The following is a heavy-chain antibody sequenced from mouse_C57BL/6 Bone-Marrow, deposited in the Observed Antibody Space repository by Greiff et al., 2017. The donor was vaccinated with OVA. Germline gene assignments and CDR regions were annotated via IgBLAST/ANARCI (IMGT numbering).Heavy chain of an antibody. CDR1: GYTFTDYN. D-gene: IGHD1-1*01. J-gene: IGHJ4*01. Sequence: EVQLQQSGPELVKPGASVKMSCKASGYTFTDYNMHWVKQSHGKSLEWIGYINPNNGGTSYNQKFKGKATLTVNKSSSTAYMELRSLTSEDSAVYYCALTVVAPYAMDYWGQGTSVTVSS. CDR3: ALTVVAPYAMDY. V-gene: IGHV1-22*01. CDR2: INPNNGGT.